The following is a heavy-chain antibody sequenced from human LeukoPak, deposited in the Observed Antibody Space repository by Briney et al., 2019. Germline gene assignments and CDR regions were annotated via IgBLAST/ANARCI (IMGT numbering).Heavy chain of an antibody. CDR2: ISYDGSNK. CDR3: ARTYDFGRGPPGDAFDN. Sequence: GGSLRLSCAASGFTFSSYAMSWVRQAPGKGLEWVAVISYDGSNKYYADSVKGRFTISRDNAKNSLYLQMNSLRAEDTAVYYCARTYDFGRGPPGDAFDNWGQGTPVTVSS. D-gene: IGHD3-3*01. V-gene: IGHV3-30-3*01. CDR1: GFTFSSYA. J-gene: IGHJ3*02.